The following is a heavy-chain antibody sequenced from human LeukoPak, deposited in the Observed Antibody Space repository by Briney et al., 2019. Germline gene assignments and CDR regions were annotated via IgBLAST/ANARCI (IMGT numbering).Heavy chain of an antibody. CDR3: TRGRGGTIVRGYMDY. CDR2: MNSNSGHT. CDR1: GYTFINYD. J-gene: IGHJ4*02. Sequence: GASVKVSCKASGYTFINYDIMWVRQATGQGLEWMGWMNSNSGHTGYAQKFQGRVTMTRDTSRSTAYMEPSSLRFEDTAVYYCTRGRGGTIVRGYMDYWGQGTLVTVSS. V-gene: IGHV1-8*01. D-gene: IGHD3-10*01.